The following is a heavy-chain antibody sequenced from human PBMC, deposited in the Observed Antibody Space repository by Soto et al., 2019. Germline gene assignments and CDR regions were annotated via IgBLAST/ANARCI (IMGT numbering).Heavy chain of an antibody. CDR2: IYYSGST. Sequence: QLQLQESGPGLVKPSETLSLTCTVSGGSISSSSYYWGWIRQPPGKGLEWIGSIYYSGSTYYNASLKSRVTISVDTSKNQFSLKLSSVTAADTAVYYCARLVVPAYYYYMDVWGKGTTVTVSS. J-gene: IGHJ6*03. D-gene: IGHD2-2*01. CDR3: ARLVVPAYYYYMDV. V-gene: IGHV4-39*01. CDR1: GGSISSSSYY.